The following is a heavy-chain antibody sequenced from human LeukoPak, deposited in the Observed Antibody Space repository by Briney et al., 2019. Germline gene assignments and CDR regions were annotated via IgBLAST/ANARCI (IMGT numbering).Heavy chain of an antibody. CDR3: ARSLNYYSGNYQLYDY. V-gene: IGHV1-18*01. CDR1: GYTFTNYG. D-gene: IGHD1-26*01. J-gene: IGHJ4*02. CDR2: ISGYNGNT. Sequence: ASVKVSCEAPGYTFTNYGISRGTQAPGQGLEWMGWISGYNGNTKYAQKFQGRVTMTTDTSTTTAYIELRSLRSDDTAVYYCARSLNYYSGNYQLYDYWGQGTLVTVSS.